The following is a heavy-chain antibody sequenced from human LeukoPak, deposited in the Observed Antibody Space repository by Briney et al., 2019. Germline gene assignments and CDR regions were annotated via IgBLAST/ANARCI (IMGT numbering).Heavy chain of an antibody. CDR3: ARGYGSGSYNNFNQ. V-gene: IGHV4-4*07. D-gene: IGHD3-10*01. Sequence: SETLSLTCTVSGGSISSSAYHWSWIRQPAGKGLEWIGRIYTSGSTNYNPSLKSRVTMSVDTSKNQFSLKLSSVTAADTAVYYCARGYGSGSYNNFNQWGQGLLVAVSS. CDR2: IYTSGST. J-gene: IGHJ4*02. CDR1: GGSISSSAYH.